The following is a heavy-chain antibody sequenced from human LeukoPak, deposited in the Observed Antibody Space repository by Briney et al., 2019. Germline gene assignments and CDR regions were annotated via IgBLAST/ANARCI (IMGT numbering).Heavy chain of an antibody. CDR1: GASVSSRGDD. Sequence: RPSASLSLTCTVSGASVSSRGDDWGWIRQRAGKGLESFGSIDYSGGTYNNSSVKRRVTMSVDTSKHQFSLKLSSVTAADTAVYYCARAVGSGSFQTYYYYMDVWGKGTTLTISS. V-gene: IGHV4-39*07. CDR3: ARAVGSGSFQTYYYYMDV. CDR2: IDYSGGT. D-gene: IGHD3-10*01. J-gene: IGHJ6*03.